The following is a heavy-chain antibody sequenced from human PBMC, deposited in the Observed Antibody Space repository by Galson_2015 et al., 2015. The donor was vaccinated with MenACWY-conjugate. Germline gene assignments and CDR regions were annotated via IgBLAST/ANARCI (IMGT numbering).Heavy chain of an antibody. Sequence: SVKVSCKASGYTFTDNLIHWVRQAPGQGLEWMGIINPSGGSTTYAQKFQGRVTMTRDTSTSTVYIELSSLKPEDTAIYYCAREESGTPKGVWFDPWGQGTLVTVSS. V-gene: IGHV1-46*01. CDR3: AREESGTPKGVWFDP. D-gene: IGHD1/OR15-1a*01. J-gene: IGHJ5*02. CDR1: GYTFTDNL. CDR2: INPSGGST.